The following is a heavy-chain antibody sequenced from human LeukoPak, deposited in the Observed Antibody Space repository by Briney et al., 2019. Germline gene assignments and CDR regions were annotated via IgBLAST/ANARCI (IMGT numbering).Heavy chain of an antibody. D-gene: IGHD3-10*01. Sequence: PSETLSLTCTVSGGSISSYYWSWIRQPPGKGLEWIGYTYYSGSTNYNPSLKSRVTISVDTSKNQFSLKLSSVTAADTAVYYCARGNYYGSGSYYYYGMDVWGQGTTVTVSS. CDR2: TYYSGST. J-gene: IGHJ6*02. CDR1: GGSISSYY. CDR3: ARGNYYGSGSYYYYGMDV. V-gene: IGHV4-59*01.